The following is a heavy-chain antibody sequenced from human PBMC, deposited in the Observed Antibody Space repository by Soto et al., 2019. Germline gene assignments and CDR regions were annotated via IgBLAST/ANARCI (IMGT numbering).Heavy chain of an antibody. CDR3: AGGDSGRCYIFDY. D-gene: IGHD1-26*01. CDR2: INAGNGNT. Sequence: ASVKVSCKASGYTFTYFTMHWVRQAPGQRLEWMGWINAGNGNTKYSQRFQGRVTITRDTSASTAYMELSSLRSEDTAVYYCAGGDSGRCYIFDYWGQGTLVAVSS. CDR1: GYTFTYFT. V-gene: IGHV1-3*01. J-gene: IGHJ4*02.